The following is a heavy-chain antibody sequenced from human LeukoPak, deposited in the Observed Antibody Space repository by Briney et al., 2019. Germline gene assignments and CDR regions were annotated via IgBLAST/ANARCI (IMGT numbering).Heavy chain of an antibody. D-gene: IGHD6-6*01. Sequence: PGGSLRLSCAASGFTFSSYSMNWVRQAPGKGLEWVSSISSGSSYIYYADYADSVKARFTISRDNAKNSLFLQMNSLRVEDTAVYYCASFNSSGFDYWGQGTLVTVSS. CDR3: ASFNSSGFDY. J-gene: IGHJ4*02. CDR1: GFTFSSYS. V-gene: IGHV3-21*01. CDR2: ISSGSSYI.